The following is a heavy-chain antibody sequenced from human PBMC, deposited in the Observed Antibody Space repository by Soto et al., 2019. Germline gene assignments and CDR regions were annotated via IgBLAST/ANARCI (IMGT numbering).Heavy chain of an antibody. J-gene: IGHJ4*02. CDR2: FDPEDGET. V-gene: IGHV1-24*01. CDR1: GYTLTELS. D-gene: IGHD3-3*01. Sequence: VKVSCKVSGYTLTELSMHWVRQAPGKGLEWMGGFDPEDGETIYAQKFQGRVTMTEDTSTDTAYMELSSLRSEDTAVYYCATKRFLEMWPDYWGQGTLVTVSS. CDR3: ATKRFLEMWPDY.